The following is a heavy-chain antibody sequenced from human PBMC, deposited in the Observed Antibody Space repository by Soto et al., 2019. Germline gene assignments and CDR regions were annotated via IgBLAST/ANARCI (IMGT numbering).Heavy chain of an antibody. V-gene: IGHV1-69*01. CDR2: IIPIFGTA. D-gene: IGHD3-10*01. CDR1: GGTFSSYA. CDR3: ARGPQLLWFGELFSRRYYFDY. J-gene: IGHJ4*02. Sequence: QVQLVQSGAEVKKPGSSVKVSCKASGGTFSSYAISWVRQAPGQGLEWMGGIIPIFGTANYAQKFQGRVTITADESTSTAYMELSSLRSEDTAVYYCARGPQLLWFGELFSRRYYFDYWGQGTLVTVSS.